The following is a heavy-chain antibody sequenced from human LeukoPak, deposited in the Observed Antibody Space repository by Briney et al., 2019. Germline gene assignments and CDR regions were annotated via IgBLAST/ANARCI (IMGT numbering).Heavy chain of an antibody. CDR3: ARISLTGYAPISGYFDY. CDR2: IYYSGST. Sequence: SETLSLTCTVSGGSISSSSSYWGWIRQPPGKGLEWIGSIYYSGSTYYNPSLKSRVTISVDTSKNQFSLKLSSVTAADTDVYYCARISLTGYAPISGYFDYWGQGTLVTVSS. CDR1: GGSISSSSSY. J-gene: IGHJ4*02. V-gene: IGHV4-39*07. D-gene: IGHD3-9*01.